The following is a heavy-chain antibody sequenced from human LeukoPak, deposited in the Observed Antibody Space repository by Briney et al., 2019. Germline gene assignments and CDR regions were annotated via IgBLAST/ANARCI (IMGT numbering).Heavy chain of an antibody. CDR2: INPSGGST. V-gene: IGHV1-46*01. Sequence: RASVKVSCKASGYTFTSYYMDWVRQAPGQGLEWMGIINPSGGSTSYTQKFQGRVTMTRDTSTSTVYMELSSLRSEDTAVYYCARRNTNWFDPWGQGTLVTVSS. D-gene: IGHD5/OR15-5a*01. CDR3: ARRNTNWFDP. J-gene: IGHJ5*02. CDR1: GYTFTSYY.